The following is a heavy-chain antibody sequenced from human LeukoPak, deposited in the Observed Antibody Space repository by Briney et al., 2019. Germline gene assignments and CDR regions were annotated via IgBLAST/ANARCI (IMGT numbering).Heavy chain of an antibody. V-gene: IGHV3-49*04. CDR3: TRGHVLRFLEWLPNYYYYYYMDV. D-gene: IGHD3-3*01. Sequence: PGRSLRLSSAASGFTFGVYAMSCVCQAPGKGLEWVGFIRSKAYGGTTEYAASVKGRFTISRDNSKSLGYLQMNSLKTEDTGVYYCTRGHVLRFLEWLPNYYYYYYMDVWGKGTTVTVSS. CDR2: IRSKAYGGTT. CDR1: GFTFGVYA. J-gene: IGHJ6*03.